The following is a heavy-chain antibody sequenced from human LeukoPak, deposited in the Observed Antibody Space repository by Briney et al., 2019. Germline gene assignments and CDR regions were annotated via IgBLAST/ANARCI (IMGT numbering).Heavy chain of an antibody. J-gene: IGHJ6*04. D-gene: IGHD3-10*01. V-gene: IGHV1-2*04. CDR3: ARNGPEPVRGVIGYYYYGMDV. CDR2: INPNSGGT. Sequence: ASVTVSCKASGYTFTGYYMHWVRQAPGQGLEWMGWINPNSGGTNYAQKFQGWATMTRDTSISTAYMELSRLRSDDTAVYYCARNGPEPVRGVIGYYYYGMDVWGKGTTVTVSS. CDR1: GYTFTGYY.